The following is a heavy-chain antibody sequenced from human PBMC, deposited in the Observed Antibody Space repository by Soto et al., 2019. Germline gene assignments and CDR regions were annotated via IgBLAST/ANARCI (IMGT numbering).Heavy chain of an antibody. V-gene: IGHV1-18*01. CDR1: GYTFTSYG. J-gene: IGHJ6*02. CDR2: ISAYNGNT. CDR3: ASYHLNSYYYGMDV. Sequence: QVQLVQSGAAVKKPGASVKVSCKASGYTFTSYGFSWVRQAPGQGLEWMGWISAYNGNTNYAQELQGRVTMTTDTSTSTADMELRSLRSDDTAVYYCASYHLNSYYYGMDVWGQGTTVTVSS.